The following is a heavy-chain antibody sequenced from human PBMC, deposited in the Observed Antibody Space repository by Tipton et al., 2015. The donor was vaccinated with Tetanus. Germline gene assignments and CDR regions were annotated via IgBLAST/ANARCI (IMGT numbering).Heavy chain of an antibody. CDR2: LYSDGRT. D-gene: IGHD6-25*01. J-gene: IGHJ6*02. V-gene: IGHV3-53*05. CDR3: ARVQEQRIYYYGMDV. Sequence: SLRLSCAVSDSIASHSYVTWVRQAPGKGLEWVSVLYSDGRTDYADSVRGRFTIIRDNSKNTLSLQMNSLRSDDTAVYYCARVQEQRIYYYGMDVWGQGTTVTVSS. CDR1: DSIASHSY.